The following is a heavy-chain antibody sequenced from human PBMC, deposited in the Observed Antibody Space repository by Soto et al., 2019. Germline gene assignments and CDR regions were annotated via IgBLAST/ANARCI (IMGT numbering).Heavy chain of an antibody. V-gene: IGHV3-7*03. CDR2: IKQDGSEK. Sequence: EVQLVESGGGLVQPGGSLRLSCAASGFTFSSYWMSWVRQAPGKGLEWGANIKQDGSEKYYVDSVKGRFTISRENAKNSLYLQMNSLRAEDTAVYYCARDRKNYFLPFDPWGQETLVTVSS. D-gene: IGHD3-10*01. CDR1: GFTFSSYW. J-gene: IGHJ5*02. CDR3: ARDRKNYFLPFDP.